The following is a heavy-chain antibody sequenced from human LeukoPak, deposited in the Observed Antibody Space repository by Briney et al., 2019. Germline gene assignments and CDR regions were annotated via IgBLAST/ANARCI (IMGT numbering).Heavy chain of an antibody. J-gene: IGHJ4*02. CDR2: ISGSGGST. V-gene: IGHV3-23*01. Sequence: GGSLRLSCAASGFTFSSYAMSRVRQAPGKGLEWVSAISGSGGSTYYADSVKGRFTISRDNSKNTLYLQMNSLRAEDTAVYYCAKDKEARYYGSGSYSSGFDHWGQGTLVTVSS. D-gene: IGHD3-10*01. CDR3: AKDKEARYYGSGSYSSGFDH. CDR1: GFTFSSYA.